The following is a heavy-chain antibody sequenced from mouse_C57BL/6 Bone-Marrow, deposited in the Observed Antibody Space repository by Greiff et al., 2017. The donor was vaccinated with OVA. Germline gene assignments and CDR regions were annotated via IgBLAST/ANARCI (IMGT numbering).Heavy chain of an antibody. CDR2: IYPGDGDT. J-gene: IGHJ4*01. Sequence: VKLQESGAELVKPGASVKISCKASGYAFSSYWMNWVKQRPGKGLEWIGQIYPGDGDTNYNGKFKGKATLTADKSSSTAYMQLSSLTSEDSAVYFCARRSFDGYYSYYYAMDYWGQGTSVTVSS. V-gene: IGHV1-80*01. CDR3: ARRSFDGYYSYYYAMDY. CDR1: GYAFSSYW. D-gene: IGHD2-3*01.